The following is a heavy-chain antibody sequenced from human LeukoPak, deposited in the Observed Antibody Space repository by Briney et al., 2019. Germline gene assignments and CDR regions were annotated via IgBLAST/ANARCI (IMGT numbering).Heavy chain of an antibody. D-gene: IGHD3-16*02. CDR3: AKDALISFRGAWSQSDD. CDR2: ISGSGGST. J-gene: IGHJ4*02. CDR1: GFTFSSYA. V-gene: IGHV3-23*01. Sequence: PGGSLRLSCAASGFTFSSYAMSWVRQAPGKGLEWVSGISGSGGSTYYADSVKGRFTISRDNPKNTLFLQMNSLRAEDTAVYYCAKDALISFRGAWSQSDDWGQRTLVTVSS.